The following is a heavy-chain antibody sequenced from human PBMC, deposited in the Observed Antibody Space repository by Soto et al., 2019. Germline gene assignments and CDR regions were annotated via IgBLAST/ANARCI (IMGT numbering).Heavy chain of an antibody. CDR3: ARGVAGSGFDL. D-gene: IGHD6-19*01. V-gene: IGHV6-1*01. CDR2: TYYRSNWRH. CDR1: GDSVSSNTAA. J-gene: IGHJ4*02. Sequence: SQTLSLTCAVSGDSVSSNTAAWNWIRSSPSRGLEWLGRTYYRSNWRHDYAVSVKSRITVNPDTSKNHFSLQLNSVTPDDTAVYHCARGVAGSGFDLWGQGTLVTVYS.